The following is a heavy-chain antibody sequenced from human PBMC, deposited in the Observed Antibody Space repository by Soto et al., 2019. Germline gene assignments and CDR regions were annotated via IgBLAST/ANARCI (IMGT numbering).Heavy chain of an antibody. CDR2: ISAYNGNT. D-gene: IGHD3-9*01. V-gene: IGHV1-18*01. CDR1: GYTFTSYG. Sequence: ASVKVSCKASGYTFTSYGISWVRQAPGQGLEWMGWISAYNGNTNYAQMLQGRVTMTTDTSTSIAYMELRSLRSDDTAVYYCAREAGEYDILTGYYRYYYGMDVWGQGTTVTVSS. CDR3: AREAGEYDILTGYYRYYYGMDV. J-gene: IGHJ6*02.